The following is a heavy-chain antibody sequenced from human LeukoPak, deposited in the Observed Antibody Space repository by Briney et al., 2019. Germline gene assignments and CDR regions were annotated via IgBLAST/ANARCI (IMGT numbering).Heavy chain of an antibody. Sequence: GGSLRLSCAASGFTVSSNYMSWVRQAPGKGLEWVSVIYSGGSTYYADSVKGRFTISRDNSKNTLYLQMNSLRAEDTAMYYCARSDYDTRPYYFDYWGQGTLVTVSS. D-gene: IGHD3-22*01. CDR1: GFTVSSNY. CDR3: ARSDYDTRPYYFDY. J-gene: IGHJ4*02. CDR2: IYSGGST. V-gene: IGHV3-66*01.